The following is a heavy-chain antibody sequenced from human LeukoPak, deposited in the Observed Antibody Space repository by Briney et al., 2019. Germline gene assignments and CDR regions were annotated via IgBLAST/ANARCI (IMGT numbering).Heavy chain of an antibody. CDR3: ATNPYYDDAFDI. CDR1: GFTFSSYS. D-gene: IGHD3-22*01. CDR2: ISSSSSYI. J-gene: IGHJ3*02. V-gene: IGHV3-21*01. Sequence: GGSLRLSCAASGFTFSSYSMNWVRQAPGKGLEWVSSISSSSSYIYYADSVKGRFTISRDNAKNSLYLQMNSLRAEDTAVYYCATNPYYDDAFDIWGQGTMVTGPS.